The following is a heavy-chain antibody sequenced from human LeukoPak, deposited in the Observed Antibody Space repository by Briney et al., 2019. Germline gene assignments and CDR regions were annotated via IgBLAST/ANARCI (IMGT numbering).Heavy chain of an antibody. V-gene: IGHV4-34*01. CDR3: ARRGIAARDYYYYYMDV. CDR2: INHSGST. D-gene: IGHD6-6*01. CDR1: GGSFSGYY. J-gene: IGHJ6*03. Sequence: SETLSLTCAVYGGSFSGYYWSWIRQPPGKGLEWIGEINHSGSTNYNPSLKSRVTISVDTSKNQFSLKLSSVTAADTAVYYCARRGIAARDYYYYYMDVWGKGTTVTVSS.